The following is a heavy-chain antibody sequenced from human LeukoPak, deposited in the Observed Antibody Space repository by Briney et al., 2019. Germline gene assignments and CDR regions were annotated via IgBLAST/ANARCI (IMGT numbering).Heavy chain of an antibody. V-gene: IGHV4-34*01. Sequence: PSETLSLTCAVYGGSFSGYYWSWIRQPPGRGLEWIGEVNHSGDTNYNPSLKSRVTISLDTSKNQFSLKLNSVTAADTAVYYCARGPYFDSSRYYSYWGQGGLVTVSS. CDR3: ARGPYFDSSRYYSY. CDR1: GGSFSGYY. D-gene: IGHD3-22*01. CDR2: VNHSGDT. J-gene: IGHJ4*02.